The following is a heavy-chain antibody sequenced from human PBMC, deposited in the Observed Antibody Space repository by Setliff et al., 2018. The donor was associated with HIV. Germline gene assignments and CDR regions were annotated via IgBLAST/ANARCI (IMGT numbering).Heavy chain of an antibody. CDR1: GGSISGYH. CDR3: ARSPSYRSSWEYYFDY. Sequence: PSETMSLTCTVSGGSISGYHWNWLRQTPEKGLEWIGYIYTSRGTNYNHTLRTRVIISVDTSNQFSLKLSSVTAADAAVYYCARSPSYRSSWEYYFDYWGQGILVTVSS. J-gene: IGHJ4*02. D-gene: IGHD6-13*01. V-gene: IGHV4-4*09. CDR2: IYTSRGT.